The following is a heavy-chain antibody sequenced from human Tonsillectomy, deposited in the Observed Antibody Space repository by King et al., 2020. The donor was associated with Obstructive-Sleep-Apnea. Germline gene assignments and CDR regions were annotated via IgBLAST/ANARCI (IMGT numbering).Heavy chain of an antibody. V-gene: IGHV3-53*04. J-gene: IGHJ4*02. CDR3: ATSVKNNNIDLGPAFDY. D-gene: IGHD1/OR15-1a*01. CDR2: INSDDYT. Sequence: VQLVESGGGLVQPGGSLRLSCAASGFTVSSNYMTWVRQAPGKGLEWVSLINSDDYTYFAGSVRGRFAMSRHSSNNTVYLQMKSLRPEDTAVCYCATSVKNNNIDLGPAFDYWGRGTLGTVSS. CDR1: GFTVSSNY.